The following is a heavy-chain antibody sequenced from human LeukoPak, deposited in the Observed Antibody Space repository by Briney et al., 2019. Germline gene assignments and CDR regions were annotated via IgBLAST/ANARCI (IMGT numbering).Heavy chain of an antibody. V-gene: IGHV1-18*01. CDR2: ISAYNGNT. J-gene: IGHJ4*02. CDR1: SYTFITHG. CDR3: ARGRLRYLDWTRAYSDY. D-gene: IGHD3-9*01. Sequence: ASVKVSCKASSYTFITHGLTWVRQAPGEGLEWKGWISAYNGNTIYAQTLQDRLTMTTDTSTSTAYMELRSLRSDDTAVYYCARGRLRYLDWTRAYSDYWGQGTLVTVSS.